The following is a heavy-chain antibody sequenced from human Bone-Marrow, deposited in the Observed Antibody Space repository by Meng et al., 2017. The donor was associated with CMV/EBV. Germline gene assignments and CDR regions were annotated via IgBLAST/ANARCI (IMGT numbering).Heavy chain of an antibody. CDR2: IYYSGST. Sequence: SETLSLTCTVSGGSISSYYWGWIRQPPGKGLEWIGSIYYSGSTYYNPSLKSRVTISVDTSKNQFSLKLSSVTAADTAVYYCARDVRDRFDPWGQGTLVTVSS. CDR3: ARDVRDRFDP. V-gene: IGHV4-39*07. J-gene: IGHJ5*02. CDR1: GGSISSYY.